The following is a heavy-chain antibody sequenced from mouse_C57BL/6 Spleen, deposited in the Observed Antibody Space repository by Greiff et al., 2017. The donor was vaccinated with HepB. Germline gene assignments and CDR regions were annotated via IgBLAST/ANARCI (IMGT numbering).Heavy chain of an antibody. J-gene: IGHJ4*01. V-gene: IGHV5-6*01. Sequence: EVMLVESGGDLVKPGGSLKLSCAASGFTFSSYGMSWVRQTPDKRLEWVATISSGGSYTYYPDSVKGRFTISRDNAKNTLYLQMSSLKSEDTAMYYCARLRGNDAMDYWGQGTSVTVSS. CDR1: GFTFSSYG. D-gene: IGHD2-1*01. CDR2: ISSGGSYT. CDR3: ARLRGNDAMDY.